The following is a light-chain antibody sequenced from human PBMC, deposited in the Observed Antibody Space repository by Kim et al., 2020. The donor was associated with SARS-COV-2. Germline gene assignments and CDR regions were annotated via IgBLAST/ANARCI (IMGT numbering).Light chain of an antibody. J-gene: IGLJ3*02. CDR2: GKN. V-gene: IGLV3-19*01. Sequence: SSELTQDPAVSVTLGQTVRITCQGDSLRSYHASWYQQKPGQAPVVVIYGKNNRPSGIPDRFSGSSSGNTASLTITGAQAEDEADYYCNSRDSSGNHWVFGEGTKLTDL. CDR1: SLRSYH. CDR3: NSRDSSGNHWV.